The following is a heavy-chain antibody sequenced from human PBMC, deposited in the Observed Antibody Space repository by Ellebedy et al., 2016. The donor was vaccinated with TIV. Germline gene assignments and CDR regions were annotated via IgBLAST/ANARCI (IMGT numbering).Heavy chain of an antibody. J-gene: IGHJ3*02. CDR2: IYHSGST. D-gene: IGHD3-22*01. CDR3: ARVLEVYYYDSSGGAFDI. V-gene: IGHV4-30-2*01. CDR1: GGSIRSGGYS. Sequence: SQTLSLTCXVSGGSIRSGGYSWSWIRQPPGKGLEWIGYIYHSGSTYYNPSLKSRVTISVDRSKNQFSLKLSSVTAADTAVYYCARVLEVYYYDSSGGAFDIWGQGTMVTVSS.